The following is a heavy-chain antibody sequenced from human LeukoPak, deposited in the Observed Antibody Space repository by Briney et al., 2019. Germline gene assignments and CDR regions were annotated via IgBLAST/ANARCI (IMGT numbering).Heavy chain of an antibody. CDR2: ISSSSSYI. D-gene: IGHD2-15*01. CDR3: AAEYCGGGFCYTRHSGHDY. CDR1: GFTFSSYS. J-gene: IGHJ4*02. Sequence: PGGSLRLSCAASGFTFSSYSRNWVRQAPGKGLEWVSSISSSSSYIYYADSVKGRFTISRDNAKNSLYLQMNSLRDEDTAVYFCAAEYCGGGFCYTRHSGHDYWGQGTLVTVSS. V-gene: IGHV3-21*01.